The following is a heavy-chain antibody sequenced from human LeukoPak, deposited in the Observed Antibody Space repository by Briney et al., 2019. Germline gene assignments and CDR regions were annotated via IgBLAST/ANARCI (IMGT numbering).Heavy chain of an antibody. D-gene: IGHD2-15*01. V-gene: IGHV1-8*01. CDR1: GYTFTSYD. J-gene: IGHJ4*02. CDR2: VNPNSSHT. Sequence: GASVKVSCKASGYTFTSYDVNWVRQATGQGLEWMGWVNPNSSHTGYAQKFQGRVTMTTNTSISTAYMELSSLRSEDTAVYYCARGAPGSYCSGGSCPYFDYWGQGTLVSVSS. CDR3: ARGAPGSYCSGGSCPYFDY.